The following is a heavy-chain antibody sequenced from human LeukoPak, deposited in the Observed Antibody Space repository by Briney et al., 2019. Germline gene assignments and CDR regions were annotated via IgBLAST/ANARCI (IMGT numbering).Heavy chain of an antibody. J-gene: IGHJ4*02. Sequence: SQTLSLTCAISGDSVSSNSAAWNWIRQSPSRGLEWLGRTYYRSKWYNDYAVSVKSRITINPDTSKNQFSLQLNSVTPEDTAVYYCARVDYYDSSGYYLFDYWGQGTLVTVSS. CDR3: ARVDYYDSSGYYLFDY. CDR2: TYYRSKWYN. D-gene: IGHD3-22*01. V-gene: IGHV6-1*01. CDR1: GDSVSSNSAA.